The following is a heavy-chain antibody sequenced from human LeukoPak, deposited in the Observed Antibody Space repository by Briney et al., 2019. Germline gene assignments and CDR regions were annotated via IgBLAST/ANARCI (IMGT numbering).Heavy chain of an antibody. CDR2: IYYSGST. V-gene: IGHV4-30-4*01. CDR1: GGSISSDDYY. CDR3: ARSLYGDYGYFQH. D-gene: IGHD4-17*01. Sequence: SQTLSLTCTVSGGSISSDDYYWSRIRQPPGKGLEWIGYIYYSGSTYYNPSLKSRVTISVDTSKNQFSLKLSSVTAADTAVYYCARSLYGDYGYFQHWGQGTLVTVSS. J-gene: IGHJ1*01.